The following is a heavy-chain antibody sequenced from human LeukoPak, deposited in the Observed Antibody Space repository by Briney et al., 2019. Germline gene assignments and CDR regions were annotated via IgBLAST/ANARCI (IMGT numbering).Heavy chain of an antibody. CDR3: AGDRSGWYVSH. CDR1: GFTFSDYY. J-gene: IGHJ4*02. D-gene: IGHD6-19*01. CDR2: ISSSSRYT. V-gene: IGHV3-11*05. Sequence: GGSLRLSCAASGFTFSDYYMTWIRQAPGKGLEWVSHISSSSRYTNSADSVKGRFTISRDNAKNSLYLQMNSLRAEDTAVYYCAGDRSGWYVSHWGQGTLVTVSS.